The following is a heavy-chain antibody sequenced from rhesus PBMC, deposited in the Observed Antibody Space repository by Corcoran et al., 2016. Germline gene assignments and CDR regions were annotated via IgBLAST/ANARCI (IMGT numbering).Heavy chain of an antibody. Sequence: QVQLQESGPGVVKPSETLSLTCAVSGGSISDSYRWSWIRQPPGKGLEWIGYIYGSSTSTNYNPSLKSRVTLSKDPSKNQFSLKLSSVPAVDAAVYYCARDPRYYSIWTGYGLDSWGQGVVVTVSS. CDR3: ARDPRYYSIWTGYGLDS. V-gene: IGHV4S10*01. J-gene: IGHJ6*01. CDR2: IYGSSTST. D-gene: IGHD3-3*01. CDR1: GGSISDSYR.